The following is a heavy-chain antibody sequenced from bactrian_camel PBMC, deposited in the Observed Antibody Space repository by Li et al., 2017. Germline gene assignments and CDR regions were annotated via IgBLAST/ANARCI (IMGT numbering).Heavy chain of an antibody. Sequence: HVQLVESGGGSVQSGGSLRLSCTAPGLTANQYAVSWYRQAAGKGREWFSFIEADGRTNYDDSVKGRFTLSLDKAKDTVYLQMNSLRPEDTAKYSCKMGGSLRCDGFWGPGTQVTVS. CDR3: KMGGSLRCDGF. J-gene: IGHJ6*01. V-gene: IGHV3S9*01. D-gene: IGHD3*01. CDR2: IEADGRT. CDR1: GLTANQYA.